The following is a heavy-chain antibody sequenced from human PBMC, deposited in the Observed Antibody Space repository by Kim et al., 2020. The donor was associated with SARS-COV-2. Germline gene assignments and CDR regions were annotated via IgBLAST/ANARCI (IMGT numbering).Heavy chain of an antibody. CDR3: ANIAYYYDSSGYYFADYYYGMDV. D-gene: IGHD3-22*01. CDR2: IIPIFGTA. CDR1: GGTFSSYA. J-gene: IGHJ6*02. V-gene: IGHV1-69*13. Sequence: SVKVSCKASGGTFSSYAISWVRQAPGQGLEWMGGIIPIFGTANYAQKFQGRVTITADESTSTAYMELSSLRSEDTAVYYCANIAYYYDSSGYYFADYYYGMDVWGQGTTVTVSS.